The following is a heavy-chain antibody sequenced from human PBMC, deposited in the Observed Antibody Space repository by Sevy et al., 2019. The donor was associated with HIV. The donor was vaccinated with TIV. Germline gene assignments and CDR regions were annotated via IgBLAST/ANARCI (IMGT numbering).Heavy chain of an antibody. CDR2: IQYDGSNK. D-gene: IGHD3-16*01. Sequence: GGSLRLSCAASGFSFSSYGMHWVRQAPGKGLEWMSYIQYDGSNKDYADSVKGRFTISRDNSKNTLYRKMNSLRVEDTVVFYCVKEGGGGGGDHWGQGTLVTVSS. CDR3: VKEGGGGGGDH. V-gene: IGHV3-30*02. J-gene: IGHJ4*02. CDR1: GFSFSSYG.